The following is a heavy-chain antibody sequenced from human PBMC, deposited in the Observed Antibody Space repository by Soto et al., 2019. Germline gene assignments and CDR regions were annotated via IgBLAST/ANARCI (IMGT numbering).Heavy chain of an antibody. J-gene: IGHJ6*02. CDR1: GFTFSTYA. Sequence: GGSLRLSCAASGFTFSTYAMHWVRQAPGKGLGWVAFISYYGSDKNYSNSPNGRCAISTDNTNKTLYLQLFSLSPEDTAVYYCKKDAPEWPNYGMDVWGQGTTVTVSS. V-gene: IGHV3-30*18. D-gene: IGHD3-3*01. CDR2: ISYYGSDK. CDR3: KKDAPEWPNYGMDV.